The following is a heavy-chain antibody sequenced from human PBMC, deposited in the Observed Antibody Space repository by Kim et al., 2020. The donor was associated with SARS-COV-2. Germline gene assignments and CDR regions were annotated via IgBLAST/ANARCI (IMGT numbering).Heavy chain of an antibody. CDR1: GFSVTTRGLG. J-gene: IGHJ4*02. CDR2: IYWDGDK. Sequence: SGPTLVNPTQTLTLTCSFSGFSVTTRGLGVGWLRQPPGKALEWLALIYWDGDKRYRPSLKSRLTIIKDTSKDQVVLTMTNMDPVDTATYFFARRQEYGYYYDFWGQGTLVTVSP. CDR3: ARRQEYGYYYDF. V-gene: IGHV2-5*02. D-gene: IGHD4-17*01.